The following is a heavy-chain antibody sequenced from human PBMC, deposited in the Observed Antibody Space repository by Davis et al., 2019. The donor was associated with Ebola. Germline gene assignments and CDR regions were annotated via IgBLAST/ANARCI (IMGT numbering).Heavy chain of an antibody. V-gene: IGHV3-7*01. Sequence: GGSLRLSCTASRFSFSYYWMSWARQAPGKGLQWVANINQDGSEIYYVGSVKGRFTISRDNAKNSLYLQMDSLRAEDTAVYYCARDRLPCSSPTCNLGLDVWGQGTTVTVSS. CDR2: INQDGSEI. D-gene: IGHD2-2*01. CDR3: ARDRLPCSSPTCNLGLDV. J-gene: IGHJ6*02. CDR1: RFSFSYYW.